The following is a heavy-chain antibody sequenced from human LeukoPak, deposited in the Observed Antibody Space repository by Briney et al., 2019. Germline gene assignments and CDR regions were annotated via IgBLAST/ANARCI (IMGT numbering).Heavy chain of an antibody. Sequence: PSETLSLTCAVYGGSFSGYYWSWIRQPPGKGLERIGEINHSGSTNYNPSLKSRVTISVDTSKNQFSLKLSSVTAADTAVYYCARVLEGSSGQHWYFDLWGRGTLVTVSS. CDR1: GGSFSGYY. CDR3: ARVLEGSSGQHWYFDL. V-gene: IGHV4-34*01. CDR2: INHSGST. D-gene: IGHD6-19*01. J-gene: IGHJ2*01.